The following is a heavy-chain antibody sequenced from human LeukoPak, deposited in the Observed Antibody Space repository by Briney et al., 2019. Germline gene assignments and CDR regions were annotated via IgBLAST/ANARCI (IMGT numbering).Heavy chain of an antibody. CDR3: AGEQQLVIDY. V-gene: IGHV4-59*08. Sequence: TSETLSLTCTVSGGSITSYYWSWIRQPPGKGLEWIGYIYYSETTNSNPSLKSRVTISLDTSKNQFSLKLSSVTAADTAVYYCAGEQQLVIDYWGQGTLVTVSS. J-gene: IGHJ4*02. D-gene: IGHD6-13*01. CDR1: GGSITSYY. CDR2: IYYSETT.